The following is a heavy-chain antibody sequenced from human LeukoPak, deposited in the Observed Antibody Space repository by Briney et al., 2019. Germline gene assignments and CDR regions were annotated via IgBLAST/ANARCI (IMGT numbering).Heavy chain of an antibody. CDR2: IYTSGST. CDR3: ARQGRAAAGSRHYYYYYYMDV. Sequence: SETLSLTCTVSGGSISSYYWSWIRQPPGKGLEWIGYIYTSGSTNYNPSIKSRVTISVDSSKNQSSLKLSSVTAADTAVYYCARQGRAAAGSRHYYYYYYMDVWGKGTTVTVSS. CDR1: GGSISSYY. D-gene: IGHD6-13*01. J-gene: IGHJ6*03. V-gene: IGHV4-4*09.